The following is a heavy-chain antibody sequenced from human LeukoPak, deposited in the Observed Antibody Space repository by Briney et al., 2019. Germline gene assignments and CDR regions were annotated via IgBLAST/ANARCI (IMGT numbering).Heavy chain of an antibody. D-gene: IGHD2-2*01. CDR3: AKGKYQLLSPFDY. Sequence: GGSLRLSCAASGFTFDDYAMHWVRHAPGKGLEWVSGISWNSGSIGYADSVKGRFTISRDNAKNSLYLQMNSLRAEDTALYYCAKGKYQLLSPFDYWGQGTLVTVSS. CDR1: GFTFDDYA. CDR2: ISWNSGSI. J-gene: IGHJ4*02. V-gene: IGHV3-9*01.